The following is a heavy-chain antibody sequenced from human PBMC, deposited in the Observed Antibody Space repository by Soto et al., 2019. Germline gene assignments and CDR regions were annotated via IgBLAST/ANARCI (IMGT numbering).Heavy chain of an antibody. CDR1: GFTFSSYW. V-gene: IGHV3-74*01. CDR3: ARATRGRFLEWLLSDP. D-gene: IGHD3-3*01. Sequence: GGSLRLSCAASGFTFSSYWMHWVRQAPGKGLVWVSRINSDGSSTSYADSVKGRFTISRDNAKNTLYLQMNSLRAEDTAVYYCARATRGRFLEWLLSDPWGQGTLVTVSS. J-gene: IGHJ5*02. CDR2: INSDGSST.